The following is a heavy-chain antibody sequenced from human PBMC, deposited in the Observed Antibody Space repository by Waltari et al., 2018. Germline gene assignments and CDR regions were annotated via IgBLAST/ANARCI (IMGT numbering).Heavy chain of an antibody. CDR1: GFTFRGNW. CDR3: ARDYYHSISH. J-gene: IGHJ4*02. D-gene: IGHD1-26*01. Sequence: VQLVESGGGLVQPGGSLRLSCAASGFTFRGNWMHWVRQAPGKGLVWVSHIDGDGRSTSCADSVKGRFTISRDDAKNTLYLQMNSLRAEDTAVYYCARDYYHSISHWGQGTLVTVSS. V-gene: IGHV3-74*01. CDR2: IDGDGRST.